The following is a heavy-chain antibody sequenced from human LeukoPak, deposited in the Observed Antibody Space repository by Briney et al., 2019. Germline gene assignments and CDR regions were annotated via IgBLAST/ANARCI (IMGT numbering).Heavy chain of an antibody. V-gene: IGHV3-48*03. CDR1: GFTFNNYE. Sequence: PGGSLRLSCAGSGFTFNNYEMNWVRQAPGKGLEWVSSISSSALNVYYADSVKGRFTISRDNAKNSLYLQMNSLRPEDTAAYYCARDRKGVMDYWGQGTLVTVSS. CDR3: ARDRKGVMDY. D-gene: IGHD2-8*01. CDR2: ISSSALNV. J-gene: IGHJ4*02.